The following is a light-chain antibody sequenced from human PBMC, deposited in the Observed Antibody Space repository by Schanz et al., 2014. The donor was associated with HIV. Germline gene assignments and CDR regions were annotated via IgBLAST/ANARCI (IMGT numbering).Light chain of an antibody. CDR1: TSDIGAYNY. Sequence: QSALTQPPSASGSPGHSVTISCTGTTSDIGAYNYVSWYQQHPGKAPKLMIYDVSKRPLGVPDRFSGSKSGNTASLTVSRLQAEDEADYYCTSYAGSNNLVFGGGTKLTVL. V-gene: IGLV2-8*01. CDR3: TSYAGSNNLV. J-gene: IGLJ2*01. CDR2: DVS.